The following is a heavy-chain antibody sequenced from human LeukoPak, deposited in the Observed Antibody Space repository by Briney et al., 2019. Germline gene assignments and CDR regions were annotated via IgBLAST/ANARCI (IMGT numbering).Heavy chain of an antibody. D-gene: IGHD2-15*01. CDR3: ARVVVVAATNFDY. V-gene: IGHV4-34*01. CDR2: INHSGST. Sequence: SETLSLTCAVYGGSFSGYYWSWMRQPPGKGLEWIGEINHSGSTNYNPSLKSRVTISVDTSKNQFSLKLSSVTAADTAVYYCARVVVVAATNFDYWGQGTLVTVSS. J-gene: IGHJ4*02. CDR1: GGSFSGYY.